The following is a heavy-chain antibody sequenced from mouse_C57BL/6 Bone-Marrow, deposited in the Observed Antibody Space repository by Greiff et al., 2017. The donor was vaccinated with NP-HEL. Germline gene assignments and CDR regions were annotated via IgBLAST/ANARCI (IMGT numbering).Heavy chain of an antibody. J-gene: IGHJ4*01. V-gene: IGHV1-69*01. CDR1: GYTFTSYW. CDR3: ARDYYGSSPYYYAMDY. D-gene: IGHD1-1*01. Sequence: QVQLQQPGAELVMPGASVKLSCKASGYTFTSYWMHWVKQRPGQGLEWIGEIDPSDSYTNYNQQFKGKSTLTVDKSSSTAYMQLSSLTSEDSAVYYCARDYYGSSPYYYAMDYWGQGTSVTVSS. CDR2: IDPSDSYT.